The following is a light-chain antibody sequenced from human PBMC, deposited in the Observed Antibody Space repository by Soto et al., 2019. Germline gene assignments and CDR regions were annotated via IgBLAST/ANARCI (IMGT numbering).Light chain of an antibody. CDR3: QKYDSAPRT. V-gene: IGKV1-27*01. J-gene: IGKJ1*01. CDR2: AAS. CDR1: HDIFIY. Sequence: DVQVTQSPASLSASVGDRVNISCRTSHDIFIYLAWYQQKAGQVPKLLVNAASSLQSGAPSRFSGSGSGTDFTLTISSLQPEDVATYYCQKYDSAPRTFGQGTKVEVK.